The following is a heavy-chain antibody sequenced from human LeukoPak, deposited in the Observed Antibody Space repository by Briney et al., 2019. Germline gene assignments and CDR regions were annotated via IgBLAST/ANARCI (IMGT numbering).Heavy chain of an antibody. J-gene: IGHJ2*01. V-gene: IGHV1-46*01. CDR1: GYTFTSYY. Sequence: GASLKVSCKASGYTFTSYYMHWVRQAPGQGLEWMGIIISSGGSTSYAQKFQGRVTMTRDTSTSTVYMELSSLRSEDTAVYYCARGGYCTNGVCPLRHWYFDLWGRGTLVTLS. CDR3: ARGGYCTNGVCPLRHWYFDL. CDR2: IISSGGST. D-gene: IGHD2-8*01.